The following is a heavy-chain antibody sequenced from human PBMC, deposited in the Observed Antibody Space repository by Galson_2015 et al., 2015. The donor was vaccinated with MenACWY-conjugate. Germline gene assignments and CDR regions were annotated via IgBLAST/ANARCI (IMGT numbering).Heavy chain of an antibody. D-gene: IGHD3-10*01. CDR3: GRDYGWGRYS. CDR1: GFTVSNLY. Sequence: SLRLSCAASGFTVSNLYMTWVRQAPGKGLECVAIIDSGDRTYYSDSVKGRFPISRDNSKNTLDLQMNSLRAEDTAMYYCGRDYGWGRYSWGQGTQVTVSS. CDR2: IDSGDRT. J-gene: IGHJ5*02. V-gene: IGHV3-53*01.